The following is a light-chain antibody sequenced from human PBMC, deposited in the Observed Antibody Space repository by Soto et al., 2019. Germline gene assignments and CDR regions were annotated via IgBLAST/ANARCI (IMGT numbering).Light chain of an antibody. CDR2: GNS. J-gene: IGLJ2*01. CDR3: QSYDSSLSAL. CDR1: SSNIGAGYD. Sequence: QSVLTQPPSVAGAPGQRVTISCTGSSSNIGAGYDVHWYQQLPGTAPKLLSYGNSNRPSGVPDRFSGSKSGTSASLAITGLQDEDEADYYCQSYDSSLSALFGGGTQLTVL. V-gene: IGLV1-40*01.